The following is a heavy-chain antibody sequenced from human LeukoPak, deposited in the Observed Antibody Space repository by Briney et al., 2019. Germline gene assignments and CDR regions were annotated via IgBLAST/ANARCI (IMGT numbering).Heavy chain of an antibody. V-gene: IGHV4-59*11. D-gene: IGHD3-3*01. J-gene: IGHJ3*02. CDR1: GGSTSGHY. CDR3: ARRRGSGYDDAFDI. CDR2: ISHSGIT. Sequence: PSQTLSLTCTVSGGSTSGHYWTWIRQPPGRGLEWIGYISHSGITDYNPSLKSRVTISTATSKNQFSLKLTSVTAADTAVYYCARRRGSGYDDAFDIWGQGTMVTVSS.